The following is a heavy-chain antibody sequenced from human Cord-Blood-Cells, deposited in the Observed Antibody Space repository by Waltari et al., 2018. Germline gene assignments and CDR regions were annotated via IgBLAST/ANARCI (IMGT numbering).Heavy chain of an antibody. CDR1: GGTFSSYA. D-gene: IGHD3-10*01. CDR3: ASSLVGYGSGSYYNY. V-gene: IGHV1-69*09. Sequence: QVQLEQSGAEVKKPGSSVKVSCKASGGTFSSYAISWVRQAPGQGLEWMGRIIPILGIANYAQKFQGRVTITADKSTSTAYMELSSLRSEDTAVYYCASSLVGYGSGSYYNYWGQGTLVTVSS. CDR2: IIPILGIA. J-gene: IGHJ4*02.